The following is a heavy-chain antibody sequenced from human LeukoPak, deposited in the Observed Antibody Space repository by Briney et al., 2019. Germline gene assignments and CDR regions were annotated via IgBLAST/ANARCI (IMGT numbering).Heavy chain of an antibody. CDR3: ARQISDYYYYYIDV. D-gene: IGHD3-10*01. V-gene: IGHV4-39*01. CDR2: IYYSGTT. J-gene: IGHJ6*03. Sequence: SETLSLTCGVSGGSISSSHYYWGWIRQPPGKGLEWIGTIYYSGTTYYNPSLESRVTISEDTSKNQFSLTLRSVTAADTAVYYCARQISDYYYYYIDVWGKGTTVTVSS. CDR1: GGSISSSHYY.